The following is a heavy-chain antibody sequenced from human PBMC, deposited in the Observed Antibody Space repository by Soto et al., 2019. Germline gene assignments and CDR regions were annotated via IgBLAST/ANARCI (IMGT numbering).Heavy chain of an antibody. Sequence: QVQLQESGPGLVKPSETLSLTCTVSGGSISGYYWSWIRQPQGKGLEWIGYMYNTGSTVYNPSFTSRVTISVDTSKNQFSLKLNSVTAAATAVYYCARDLWGYCGTDCYPLDVWGQGTTVTVSS. CDR2: MYNTGST. D-gene: IGHD2-21*02. CDR3: ARDLWGYCGTDCYPLDV. CDR1: GGSISGYY. J-gene: IGHJ6*02. V-gene: IGHV4-59*13.